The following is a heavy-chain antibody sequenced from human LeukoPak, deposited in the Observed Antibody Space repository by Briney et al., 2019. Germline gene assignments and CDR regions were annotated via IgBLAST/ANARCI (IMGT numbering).Heavy chain of an antibody. D-gene: IGHD2-2*01. J-gene: IGHJ4*02. CDR1: GGSFSGYY. CDR2: INHSGST. V-gene: IGHV4-34*01. CDR3: ARGARDIVVVPAIEEDDY. Sequence: SETLSLTCAVYGGSFSGYYWSWIRQPPGKGLEWIGEINHSGSTNYNPSLKSRVPISVDTSKNQFSLKLSSVTAADTAVYYCARGARDIVVVPAIEEDDYWGQGTLVTVSS.